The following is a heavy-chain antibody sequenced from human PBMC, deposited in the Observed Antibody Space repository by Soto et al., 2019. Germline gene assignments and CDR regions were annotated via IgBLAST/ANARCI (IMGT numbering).Heavy chain of an antibody. V-gene: IGHV4-59*01. D-gene: IGHD6-19*01. J-gene: IGHJ4*02. CDR2: IDYSGSA. CDR3: ARVAYTSGFNFCDY. Sequence: TSETLSLTCTVSGGSISSYYWSWIRQSPGKGLEWIGYIDYSGSANYNPSLKSRVTMSADTSKNQFSLRLSSMTAADTAVYYCARVAYTSGFNFCDYWGPGTLVTVSS. CDR1: GGSISSYY.